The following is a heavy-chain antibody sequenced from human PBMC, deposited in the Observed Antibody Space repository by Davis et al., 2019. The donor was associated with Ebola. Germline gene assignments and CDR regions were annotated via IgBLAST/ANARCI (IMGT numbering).Heavy chain of an antibody. Sequence: PGGSLRLSCAASGFTFSSYWMSWVRQAPGKGLEWAANIKQDGSEKYYVDSVKGRFTISRDNAKNSLYLQMNSLRAEDTAVYYCARDEGVVHRSGWPLDYWGQGTLVTVSS. CDR1: GFTFSSYW. D-gene: IGHD6-19*01. CDR2: IKQDGSEK. J-gene: IGHJ4*02. CDR3: ARDEGVVHRSGWPLDY. V-gene: IGHV3-7*01.